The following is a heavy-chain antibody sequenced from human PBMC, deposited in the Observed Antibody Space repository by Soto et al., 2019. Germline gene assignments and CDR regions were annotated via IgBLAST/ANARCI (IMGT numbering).Heavy chain of an antibody. Sequence: QVQLVQSGAEVKKPGASVKVSCKASGYTFTSYGISWVRQAPGQGLEWMGWIRAYNGNTNYAQKLQGRVTMTTATPTRTAYRELRSLRSDDTAVYYCARDLPTMDVWGQGTTVTVSS. V-gene: IGHV1-18*01. J-gene: IGHJ6*02. CDR1: GYTFTSYG. CDR2: IRAYNGNT. CDR3: ARDLPTMDV.